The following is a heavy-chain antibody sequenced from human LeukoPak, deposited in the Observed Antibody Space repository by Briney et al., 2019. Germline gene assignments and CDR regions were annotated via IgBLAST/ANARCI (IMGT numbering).Heavy chain of an antibody. CDR3: AKATYSTSPGYYFDY. V-gene: IGHV3-9*01. CDR2: ISWNSGRI. Sequence: GGSLRLSCAASGFTFDDYAMHWVRQGPGKGLEWVSGISWNSGRIGYADSVKGRFIISRDNAKNSLYLQMNSLRSEDSAFYYCAKATYSTSPGYYFDYWGQGTLVTVSS. J-gene: IGHJ4*02. CDR1: GFTFDDYA. D-gene: IGHD6-6*01.